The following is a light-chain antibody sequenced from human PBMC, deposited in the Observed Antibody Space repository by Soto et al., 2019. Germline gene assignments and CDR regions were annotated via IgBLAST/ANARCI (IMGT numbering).Light chain of an antibody. V-gene: IGKV1-5*01. CDR2: DAS. Sequence: DIQMTQSPSTLSASVWDRVTITCRASQSISGWLAWYQQKPGKAPKLLIYDASILESGVPSRFSGSGSGTEFTLTISSLQPDDFATYYCQQYSSYSWTFGQGTKVDI. J-gene: IGKJ1*01. CDR3: QQYSSYSWT. CDR1: QSISGW.